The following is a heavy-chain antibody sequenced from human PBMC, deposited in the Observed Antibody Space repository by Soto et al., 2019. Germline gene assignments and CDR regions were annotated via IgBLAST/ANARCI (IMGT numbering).Heavy chain of an antibody. D-gene: IGHD5-12*01. J-gene: IGHJ3*02. V-gene: IGHV5-51*01. CDR3: ARPNRRDGYNDAFDI. CDR1: GCSFTSYW. CDR2: IYPGDSDT. Sequence: GESLKISCKGSGCSFTSYWIGWVRQMPGKGLEWMGIIYPGDSDTRYSPSFQGQVTISADKSISTAYLQWSSLKASDTAMYYCARPNRRDGYNDAFDIWGQGTMVTVSS.